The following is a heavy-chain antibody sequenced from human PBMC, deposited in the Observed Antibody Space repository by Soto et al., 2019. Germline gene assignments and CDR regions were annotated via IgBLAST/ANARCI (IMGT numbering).Heavy chain of an antibody. V-gene: IGHV3-23*01. J-gene: IGHJ3*01. CDR3: AKDRMNHNGVWDPFDV. CDR2: IGSGPDDS. CDR1: GFTFSTYA. Sequence: GGSLRLSXAASGFTFSTYAMSWVRQAPGKGLEWVSSIGSGPDDSDSADSVKGRFITSRDNSKNIVSLQMESLRAEDTAIYYCAKDRMNHNGVWDPFDVWGQGTVVTVSS. D-gene: IGHD2-8*01.